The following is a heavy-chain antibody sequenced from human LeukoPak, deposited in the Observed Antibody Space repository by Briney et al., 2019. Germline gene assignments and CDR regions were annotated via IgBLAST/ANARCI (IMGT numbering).Heavy chain of an antibody. Sequence: GGSLRLSCAASGFTFSSYGMHWVRQAPGKGLEWVAVISNDGSNKYYADSVKGRFTISRDNSKNTLYLQMNSPRAEDTAVYYCANKKGDYWGQGTLVTVSS. CDR3: ANKKGDY. D-gene: IGHD3-10*01. CDR2: ISNDGSNK. J-gene: IGHJ4*02. V-gene: IGHV3-30*18. CDR1: GFTFSSYG.